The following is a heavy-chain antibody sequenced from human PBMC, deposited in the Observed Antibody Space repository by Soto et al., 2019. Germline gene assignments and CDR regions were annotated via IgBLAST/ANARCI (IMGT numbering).Heavy chain of an antibody. D-gene: IGHD1-1*01. J-gene: IGHJ5*02. CDR3: VRDGTKTLRDWFDP. CDR1: GASISGFY. V-gene: IGHV4-4*07. Sequence: SETLSLTCTVSGASISGFYWSWIRKSAGKGLEWIWRIYATGTTDYNPSLKSRVMMSVDTSKKQFSLKLRSVTAADTAVYYCVRDGTKTLRDWFDPWGQGISVTVSS. CDR2: IYATGTT.